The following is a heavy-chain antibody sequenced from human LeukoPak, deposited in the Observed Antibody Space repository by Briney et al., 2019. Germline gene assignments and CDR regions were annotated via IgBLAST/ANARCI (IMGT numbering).Heavy chain of an antibody. CDR3: ARDRSYGGIDY. CDR2: IYHSGST. CDR1: GGPISSDDYY. Sequence: SETLSLTCTVSGGPISSDDYYWSWIRQAPGKGLEWIGYIYHSGSTYYNPTLKSRVTISVDTSKNQFSLKLSSVTAADTAVYYCARDRSYGGIDYWGQGTLVTVSS. D-gene: IGHD4-23*01. V-gene: IGHV4-30-4*01. J-gene: IGHJ4*02.